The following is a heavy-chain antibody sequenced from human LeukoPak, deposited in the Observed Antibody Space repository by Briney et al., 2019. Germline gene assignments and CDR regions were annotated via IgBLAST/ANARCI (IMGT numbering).Heavy chain of an antibody. J-gene: IGHJ4*02. D-gene: IGHD6-19*01. CDR1: GFTFSSYS. V-gene: IGHV3-33*05. CDR3: ARDNGVAVAGTVLDYFDY. Sequence: PGGSLRLSCAASGFTFSSYSMQWVRQTPGKGLEWVGIMSNSGENTFYGEAVKGRFTISRDNAKNSLYLQMNSLRAEDTAVYYCARDNGVAVAGTVLDYFDYWGQGTLVTVSS. CDR2: MSNSGENT.